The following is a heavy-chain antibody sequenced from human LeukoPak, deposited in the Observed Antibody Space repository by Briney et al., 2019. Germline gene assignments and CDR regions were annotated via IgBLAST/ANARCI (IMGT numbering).Heavy chain of an antibody. J-gene: IGHJ4*02. CDR1: EFIFSGYW. Sequence: GGSLRLSCAASEFIFSGYWMNWVREAPGRGLEWVANIKQDGSEKQYVDSVRGRFTISRDNAKNSLYLQMNSLRVEDTAVYYCARDGFVGAADYWGQGTLVTVSS. CDR2: IKQDGSEK. CDR3: ARDGFVGAADY. V-gene: IGHV3-7*01. D-gene: IGHD6-13*01.